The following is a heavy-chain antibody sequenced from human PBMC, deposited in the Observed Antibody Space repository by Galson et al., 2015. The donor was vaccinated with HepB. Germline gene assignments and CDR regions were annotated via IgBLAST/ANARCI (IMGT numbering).Heavy chain of an antibody. D-gene: IGHD6-6*01. V-gene: IGHV1-18*04. CDR1: DYTFTNFG. J-gene: IGHJ4*02. CDR2: ISAYNGNT. CDR3: ARARYSTSPPDY. Sequence: VKVSCKASDYTFTNFGISWVRQAPGQGLEWMGWISAYNGNTNYAQNLQGRVTMTTDTSTSTAYMVLRSLRSDDTAIYYCARARYSTSPPDYWGQGTLVTVSS.